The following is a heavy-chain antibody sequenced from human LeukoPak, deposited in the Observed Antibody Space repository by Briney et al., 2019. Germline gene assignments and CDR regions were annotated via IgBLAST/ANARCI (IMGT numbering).Heavy chain of an antibody. CDR2: IIPILGIA. CDR1: GGTFSSYA. V-gene: IGHV1-69*04. Sequence: SVKVSCKASGGTFSSYAISWVRQAPGQGLEWMGRIIPILGIANYAQKFQGRVTITADKSASTAYMELSSLRSEDTAVYYCAMDTAMVIYYYYYGMDVWGQGTTVTVSS. CDR3: AMDTAMVIYYYYYGMDV. D-gene: IGHD5-18*01. J-gene: IGHJ6*02.